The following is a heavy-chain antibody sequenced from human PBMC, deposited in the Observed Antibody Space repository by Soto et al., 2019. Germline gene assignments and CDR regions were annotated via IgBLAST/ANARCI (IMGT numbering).Heavy chain of an antibody. CDR1: GFTFSDHY. CDR2: TRNKANSYTT. CDR3: AIGPYYMDV. D-gene: IGHD3-16*01. V-gene: IGHV3-72*01. J-gene: IGHJ6*03. Sequence: GGSLRLSCAASGFTFSDHYMDWVRQAPGKGLEWVGRTRNKANSYTTEYAASVKGRFTISRDDSKNSLYLQMNSLKTEDTAVYYCAIGPYYMDVWGKGTTVTVSS.